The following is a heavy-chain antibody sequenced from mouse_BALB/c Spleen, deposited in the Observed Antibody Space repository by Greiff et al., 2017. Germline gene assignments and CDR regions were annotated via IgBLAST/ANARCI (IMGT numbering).Heavy chain of an antibody. CDR3: ARRAYCGNYEWLAY. CDR1: GFSLPSYG. D-gene: IGHD2-10*01. Sequence: VKLMESGPGLLQPSQSLSITCTVTGFSLPSYGVHRVRQSPGTGLECRGVTWSGGSTDYHAAFISRLSISKDNSKSQFFFKMNSLQANDTAIYYCARRAYCGNYEWLAYWGQGTLVTVSA. V-gene: IGHV2-2*02. CDR2: TWSGGST. J-gene: IGHJ3*01.